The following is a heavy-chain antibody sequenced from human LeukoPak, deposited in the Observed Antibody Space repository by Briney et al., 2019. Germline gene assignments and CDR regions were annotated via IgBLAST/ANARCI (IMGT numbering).Heavy chain of an antibody. J-gene: IGHJ4*02. V-gene: IGHV4-59*08. CDR1: GGSINNFH. D-gene: IGHD3-10*01. CDR3: ARHVSGIYGSRGDLDH. Sequence: SEPLSLTCSVSGGSINNFHWSWIRQPPGMRLEWIGYIHSNGGTNYNPSLKSRITMLVDTSKNQFSLKLNSVTAADTAVYYCARHVSGIYGSRGDLDHWGPGTLVTVSS. CDR2: IHSNGGT.